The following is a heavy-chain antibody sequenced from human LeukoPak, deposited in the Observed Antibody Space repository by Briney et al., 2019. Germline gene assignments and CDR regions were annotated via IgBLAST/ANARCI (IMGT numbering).Heavy chain of an antibody. CDR1: GFTFNNYG. J-gene: IGHJ4*02. CDR3: ARGQEYYYDSSAYSKFAY. Sequence: GGSLRLSCAASGFTFNNYGMHWVPQAPGKGLEWVAAIWYDGSNKYYADSVKGRFTISRDNSKNTLYLQMNSLRAEDTALYYCARGQEYYYDSSAYSKFAYWGQGTLVTVSS. D-gene: IGHD3-22*01. V-gene: IGHV3-33*01. CDR2: IWYDGSNK.